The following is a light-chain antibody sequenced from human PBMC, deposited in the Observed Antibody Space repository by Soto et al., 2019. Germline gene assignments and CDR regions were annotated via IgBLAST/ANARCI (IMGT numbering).Light chain of an antibody. CDR1: QSVSSN. CDR2: GAS. J-gene: IGKJ1*01. Sequence: EIMMTKSPATLSVTPGERATLSCRASQSVSSNLAWYQQKPGQAPRLLIYGASTRATGIPARFSGSGSGTEFTLTISSLQSEDFAVYYCQQYNNWPRTFGQGSKVDIK. V-gene: IGKV3-15*01. CDR3: QQYNNWPRT.